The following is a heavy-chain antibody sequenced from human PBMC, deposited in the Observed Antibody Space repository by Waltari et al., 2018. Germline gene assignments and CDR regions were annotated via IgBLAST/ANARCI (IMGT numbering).Heavy chain of an antibody. CDR3: ARIVVVNTVDAFDI. J-gene: IGHJ3*02. D-gene: IGHD3-22*01. Sequence: QVQLVQSGAEVKKPGASVKVSCQASGYHFTSYGISWLRKAPGQGLEWMGWISAYNGNTNYAQKLQGRVTMTTDTSTSTAYMELRSLRSDDTAVYYCARIVVVNTVDAFDIWGQGTMVTVSS. CDR1: GYHFTSYG. V-gene: IGHV1-18*01. CDR2: ISAYNGNT.